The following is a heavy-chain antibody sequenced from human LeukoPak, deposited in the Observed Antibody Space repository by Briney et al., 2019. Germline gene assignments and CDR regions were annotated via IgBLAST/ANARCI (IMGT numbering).Heavy chain of an antibody. Sequence: PSETLSLTCAVSGGSITNSNWWSWVRQPPGKGLEWIGEIYHSGSTNYNPSLKSRVTISVDKSKNQFSLTLSSVTAADTAVYYCARGTGYSYGHGNFDLWGRGTLVTVSS. CDR2: IYHSGST. D-gene: IGHD5-18*01. CDR3: ARGTGYSYGHGNFDL. J-gene: IGHJ2*01. V-gene: IGHV4-4*02. CDR1: GGSITNSNW.